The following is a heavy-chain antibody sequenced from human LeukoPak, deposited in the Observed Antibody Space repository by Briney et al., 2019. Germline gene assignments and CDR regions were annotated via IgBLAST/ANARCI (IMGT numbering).Heavy chain of an antibody. D-gene: IGHD3-16*01. CDR2: INHGGTT. V-gene: IGHV4-34*01. CDR1: GGSFSNYY. J-gene: IGHJ5*02. CDR3: ARGQARLSWFDP. Sequence: SETLSLTCAVYGGSFSNYYWSWIRQPPGKGLEWIGEINHGGTTKYNPSLKSRVTISVDTSKKQFSLKLSSVTAADTAVYYCARGQARLSWFDPWGQGTLVTVSS.